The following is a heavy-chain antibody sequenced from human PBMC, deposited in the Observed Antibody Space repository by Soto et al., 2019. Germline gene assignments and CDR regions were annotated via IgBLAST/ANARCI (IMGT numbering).Heavy chain of an antibody. CDR3: ARGNSPYYYYGMDV. V-gene: IGHV3-33*01. Sequence: PGGSLRLSCAASGFTFSSYGMHWVRQAPGKGLEWVAVIWYDGSNKYYADSVKGRFTISRDNAKNTLYLQMNSLRAEDTAVYYCARGNSPYYYYGMDVWGQGTTVTVSS. CDR1: GFTFSSYG. J-gene: IGHJ6*02. CDR2: IWYDGSNK.